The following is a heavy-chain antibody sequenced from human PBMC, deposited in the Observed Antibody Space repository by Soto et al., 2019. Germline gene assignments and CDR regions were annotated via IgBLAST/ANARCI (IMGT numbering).Heavy chain of an antibody. CDR3: ARHQGSTWAWFDP. Sequence: SETLSLTCAVSGDSITSSNWWSWVRRPPGKGLEWIGGIYHSGSTNYNPSLMSRVTISVDRSKNQFSLKLSTVTAADTAVYYCARHQGSTWAWFDPWGQGTLVTVSS. V-gene: IGHV4-4*02. CDR1: GDSITSSNW. CDR2: IYHSGST. D-gene: IGHD3-10*01. J-gene: IGHJ5*02.